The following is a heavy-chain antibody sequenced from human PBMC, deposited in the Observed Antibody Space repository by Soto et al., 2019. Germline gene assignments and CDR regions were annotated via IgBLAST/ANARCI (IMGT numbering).Heavy chain of an antibody. D-gene: IGHD6-13*01. CDR3: ARGYSSSWAYYYYGMDV. Sequence: TSETLSLTCAVYGGSFSGYYWSWILQPPWKGLEWIGEINHSGSTNYNPSLKSRVTISVDTSKNQFSLKLSSVTAADTAVYYCARGYSSSWAYYYYGMDVWGQGTTVTVSS. J-gene: IGHJ6*02. CDR1: GGSFSGYY. V-gene: IGHV4-34*01. CDR2: INHSGST.